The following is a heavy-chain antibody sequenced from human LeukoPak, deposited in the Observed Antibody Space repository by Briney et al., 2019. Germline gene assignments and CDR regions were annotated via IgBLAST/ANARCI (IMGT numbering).Heavy chain of an antibody. D-gene: IGHD1-26*01. CDR3: AKDRRSGSFTLDY. Sequence: GGSLRLSCAASGFTFSSHWMHWVRQAPGKGLEWVSSISSSNGYIYYADSVKGRFTISRDNSKNTLFLQMNSLRAEDTALYYCAKDRRSGSFTLDYWGQGTLVSVSS. J-gene: IGHJ4*02. CDR1: GFTFSSHW. CDR2: ISSSNGYI. V-gene: IGHV3-21*01.